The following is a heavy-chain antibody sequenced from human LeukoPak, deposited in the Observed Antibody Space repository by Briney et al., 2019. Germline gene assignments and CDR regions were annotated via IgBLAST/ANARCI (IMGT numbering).Heavy chain of an antibody. D-gene: IGHD3-10*01. V-gene: IGHV3-23*01. Sequence: SGGSLRLSCAASGFTFSSYAMSWVRQAPGKGLEWVSAISGSGGSTYYADSVKGRFTISRDNSKNTLYLQMNSLRAEDTAVYYCAKDSGVWFGELLPPHFDYWGQGTLVTVSS. CDR3: AKDSGVWFGELLPPHFDY. CDR2: ISGSGGST. J-gene: IGHJ4*02. CDR1: GFTFSSYA.